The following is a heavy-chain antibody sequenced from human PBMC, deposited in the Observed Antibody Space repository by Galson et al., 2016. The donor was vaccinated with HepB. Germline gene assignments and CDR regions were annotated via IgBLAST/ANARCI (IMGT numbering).Heavy chain of an antibody. Sequence: SLRLSCAASGFKFDDYGMHWVRQAPGKGLEWVSGISWNSGRIGYADSVKGRFTISRDNAKNSLYLQMNSLRAEDTALYYCAKDKWASAVADFDYWGQGTLVTVSS. J-gene: IGHJ4*02. CDR3: AKDKWASAVADFDY. V-gene: IGHV3-9*01. D-gene: IGHD4-23*01. CDR1: GFKFDDYG. CDR2: ISWNSGRI.